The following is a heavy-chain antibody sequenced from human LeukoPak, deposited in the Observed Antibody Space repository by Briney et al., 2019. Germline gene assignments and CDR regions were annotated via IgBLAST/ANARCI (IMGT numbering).Heavy chain of an antibody. CDR1: GFTFNSYG. D-gene: IGHD6-19*01. V-gene: IGHV3-33*06. J-gene: IGHJ4*02. CDR3: AKAAGYSSGWPFEY. Sequence: PGRSLRLSCAGSGFTFNSYGIHWVRQAPGKGLEWVAVIWHDGSNKYYADSVKGRFTISRDNSKNTLYLQMNSLIAEDTAFYYCAKAAGYSSGWPFEYWGQGTLVTVSS. CDR2: IWHDGSNK.